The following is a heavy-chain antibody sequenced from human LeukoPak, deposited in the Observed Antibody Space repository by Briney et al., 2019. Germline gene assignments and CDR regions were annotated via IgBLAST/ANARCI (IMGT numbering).Heavy chain of an antibody. V-gene: IGHV1-2*02. J-gene: IGHJ4*02. Sequence: ASVKVSCKASGYTFTGHYRHWVRQAPGQGLEWMGWINPNNGGTNYAQRFQGSVTMTRDTSISTAYMELSRLRSDDTAVYYCARGYALYSGRYIDFDYWGQGTLVTVS. CDR2: INPNNGGT. CDR1: GYTFTGHY. CDR3: ARGYALYSGRYIDFDY. D-gene: IGHD1-26*01.